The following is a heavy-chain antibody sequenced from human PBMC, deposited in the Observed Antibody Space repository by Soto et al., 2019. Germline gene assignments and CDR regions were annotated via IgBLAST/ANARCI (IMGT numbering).Heavy chain of an antibody. J-gene: IGHJ6*02. D-gene: IGHD6-13*01. CDR1: GGSFSGYY. CDR3: ARGPLKQQLVLYYYYGMEV. Sequence: QVQLQQWGAGLLKPSETLSLTCAVYGGSFSGYYWSWIRQPPGKGLEWIGEINNSGSTNYNPSLKSRVTISVDTSKNQFSLQLSSVTAADTAVYYCARGPLKQQLVLYYYYGMEVWGQGTTVTVSS. V-gene: IGHV4-34*01. CDR2: INNSGST.